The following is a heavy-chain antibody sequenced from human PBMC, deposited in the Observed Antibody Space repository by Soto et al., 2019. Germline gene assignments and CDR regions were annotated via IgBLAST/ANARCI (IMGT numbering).Heavy chain of an antibody. CDR1: GFTFSGSA. Sequence: GGSLRLSCAASGFTFSGSAMHWVRQASGKGLEWVGRIRSKANSYATAYAASVKGRFTISRDDSKNTAYLQMNSLKTEDTAVYYCTRPRVDYAPDYYYGMDVWGQGTTVTVSS. CDR2: IRSKANSYAT. D-gene: IGHD4-17*01. J-gene: IGHJ6*02. CDR3: TRPRVDYAPDYYYGMDV. V-gene: IGHV3-73*01.